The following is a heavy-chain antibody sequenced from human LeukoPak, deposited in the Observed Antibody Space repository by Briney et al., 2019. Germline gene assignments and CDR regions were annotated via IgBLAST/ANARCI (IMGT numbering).Heavy chain of an antibody. J-gene: IGHJ4*02. CDR1: GGTFSSYA. CDR3: ARDRRTGYYKSAQYYFDY. Sequence: GASVKVSCKASGGTFSSYAISWVRQAPGQGLELMGGIIPIFGTANYAQKFQGRVTITADKSTSTAYMELSSLRSEDTAVYYCARDRRTGYYKSAQYYFDYWGQGTLVTVSS. D-gene: IGHD3-9*01. CDR2: IIPIFGTA. V-gene: IGHV1-69*06.